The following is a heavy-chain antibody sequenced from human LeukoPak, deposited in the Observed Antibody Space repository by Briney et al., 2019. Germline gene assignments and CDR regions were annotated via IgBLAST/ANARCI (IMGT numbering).Heavy chain of an antibody. V-gene: IGHV1-69*06. J-gene: IGHJ4*02. CDR3: ARDHLREGYFDY. CDR2: IIPIFGTA. D-gene: IGHD1-26*01. CDR1: GGTLSSYS. Sequence: SVKVSCKASGGTLSSYSISWVRQAPGQGLEWMGGIIPIFGTANYAQKFQGRVTITADKSTSTAYMELSSLRSEDTAVYYCARDHLREGYFDYWGQGTLVTVSS.